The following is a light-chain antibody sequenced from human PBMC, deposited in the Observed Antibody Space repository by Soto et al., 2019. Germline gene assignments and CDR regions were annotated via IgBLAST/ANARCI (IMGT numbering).Light chain of an antibody. CDR3: QQYNNWPRT. Sequence: EIVMTQSPATLSVSPGERATLSCRASQSVGINVAWYQQKPGQAPRLLIYGASSRATGVPARFSGSGSGTKFTLTITSLQSEDSAVYFCQQYNNWPRTFGQGTKVDIK. CDR1: QSVGIN. J-gene: IGKJ1*01. CDR2: GAS. V-gene: IGKV3-15*01.